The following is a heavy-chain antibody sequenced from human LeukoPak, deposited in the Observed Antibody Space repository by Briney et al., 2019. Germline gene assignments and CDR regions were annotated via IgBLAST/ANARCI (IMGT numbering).Heavy chain of an antibody. CDR1: GFTFNTYS. Sequence: PGGSLRLSCAASGFTFNTYSIYWVRQAPGEVLEWVSGICGSGGCTYYADSVKGRFTIARDNSKNTVYLQMNSLTADDTAIYYCAKTTVGYSSGRYPGWPADCWGQGTLVTVSS. CDR3: AKTTVGYSSGRYPGWPADC. D-gene: IGHD6-19*01. CDR2: ICGSGGCT. J-gene: IGHJ4*02. V-gene: IGHV3-23*01.